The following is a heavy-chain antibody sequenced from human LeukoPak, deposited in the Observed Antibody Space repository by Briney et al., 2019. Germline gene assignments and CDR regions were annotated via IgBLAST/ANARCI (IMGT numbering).Heavy chain of an antibody. CDR1: GGSISSYY. CDR3: ARDLGITMVRGVIRGGPNWFDP. CDR2: IYTSGST. D-gene: IGHD3-10*01. V-gene: IGHV4-4*07. J-gene: IGHJ5*02. Sequence: SETLSLTCTVSGGSISSYYWSWIRQPAGKGLEWIGRIYTSGSTNYNPSLKSRVTMSVDTSKNQFSLKLSSVTAADTAVYYCARDLGITMVRGVIRGGPNWFDPWGQETLVTVSS.